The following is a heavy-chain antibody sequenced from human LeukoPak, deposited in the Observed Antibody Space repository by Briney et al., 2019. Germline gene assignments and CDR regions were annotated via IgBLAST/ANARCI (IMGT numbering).Heavy chain of an antibody. CDR3: ARADYGDSRDEYNWFDP. V-gene: IGHV1-2*02. D-gene: IGHD4-17*01. CDR1: GYTFTGYY. Sequence: GASVKVSCKASGYTFTGYYMNWVRQAPGQGLEWMGWIKPKSGGTKYAQKFQGRVTMTRDTSISTAYMELRRLGSDDHAVYYRARADYGDSRDEYNWFDPWGQGTLVTVSS. J-gene: IGHJ5*02. CDR2: IKPKSGGT.